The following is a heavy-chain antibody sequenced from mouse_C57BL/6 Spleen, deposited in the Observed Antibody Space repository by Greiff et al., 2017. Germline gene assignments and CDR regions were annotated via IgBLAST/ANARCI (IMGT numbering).Heavy chain of an antibody. J-gene: IGHJ3*01. CDR1: GYTFTSYW. CDR2: INPSSGST. CDR3: ARSGYGSSAAWFAY. V-gene: IGHV1-7*01. Sequence: QVQLQQSGAELAKPGASVKMSCKASGYTFTSYWMHWVNQRPGQGLEWIGYINPSSGSTKYNQKFKDKATLTADKSSSTAYMQLSSLTYEDSAVYYCARSGYGSSAAWFAYWGQGTLVTVSA. D-gene: IGHD1-1*01.